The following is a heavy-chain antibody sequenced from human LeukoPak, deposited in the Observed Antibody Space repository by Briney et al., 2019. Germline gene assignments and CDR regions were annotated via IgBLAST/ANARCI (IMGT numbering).Heavy chain of an antibody. J-gene: IGHJ4*02. CDR3: ARGPLGRLDY. CDR1: GGSFSGYY. Sequence: PSETLSLTCAVYGGSFSGYYWSWIRQPPGKGLEWIGEINHSGSTNYNPSLKSRGTISVDTSKNQFSLKLSSVTAADTAVYYCARGPLGRLDYWGQGTLVTVSS. V-gene: IGHV4-34*01. D-gene: IGHD7-27*01. CDR2: INHSGST.